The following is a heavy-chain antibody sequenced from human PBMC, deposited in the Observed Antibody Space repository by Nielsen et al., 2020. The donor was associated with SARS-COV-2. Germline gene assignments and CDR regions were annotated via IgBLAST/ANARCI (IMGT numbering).Heavy chain of an antibody. D-gene: IGHD2-2*01. CDR2: IIPIFGTA. CDR3: ARGSTDCSSTSCYGPQGFGYYYYGMDV. V-gene: IGHV1-69*01. Sequence: WVRQAPGQGLEWMGGIIPIFGTANYAQKFQGRVTITADESTSKAYMELSSLRSEDTAVYYCARGSTDCSSTSCYGPQGFGYYYYGMDVWGQGTTVTVSS. J-gene: IGHJ6*02.